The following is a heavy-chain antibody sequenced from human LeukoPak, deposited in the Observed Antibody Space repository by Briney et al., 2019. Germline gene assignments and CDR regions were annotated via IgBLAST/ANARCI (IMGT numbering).Heavy chain of an antibody. CDR2: IYYSGST. CDR1: GGSISSYY. V-gene: IGHV4-59*01. J-gene: IGHJ4*02. D-gene: IGHD5-12*01. Sequence: SETLSLTCTVSGGSISSYYWSWIRQPPGKGLEWIGYIYYSGSTNYNPSLKSRVTISVDTSKNQFSLKLSAVTAADTAVYYCASGYGKFDCWGQGTLVTVSS. CDR3: ASGYGKFDC.